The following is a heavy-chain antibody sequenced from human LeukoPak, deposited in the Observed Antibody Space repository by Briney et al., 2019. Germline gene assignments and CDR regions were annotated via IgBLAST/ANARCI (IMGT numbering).Heavy chain of an antibody. Sequence: ASVKVSCKASGYTFTSYGISWVRQAPGQGLEWMGWISVYNDNTNYAQKLQGRVTMTTDTSTSTAYMELRSLRSDDTAVYYCARVTVSTYYDILTGYYTPYYFDYWGQGTLVTVSS. CDR2: ISVYNDNT. D-gene: IGHD3-9*01. J-gene: IGHJ4*02. CDR3: ARVTVSTYYDILTGYYTPYYFDY. CDR1: GYTFTSYG. V-gene: IGHV1-18*01.